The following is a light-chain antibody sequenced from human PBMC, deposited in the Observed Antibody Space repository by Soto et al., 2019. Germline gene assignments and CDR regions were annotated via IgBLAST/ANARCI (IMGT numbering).Light chain of an antibody. CDR2: DAS. CDR1: QNIGNW. Sequence: DIQMTQSPSTLSASVGDRVTITCRASQNIGNWLAWYQQKPGKTPDLLIYDASSLESGVPLLFSGSGSGTEFPLTISSLQTDDSATHCCQQYNDEPWTFGQETKVEIK. V-gene: IGKV1-5*01. CDR3: QQYNDEPWT. J-gene: IGKJ1*01.